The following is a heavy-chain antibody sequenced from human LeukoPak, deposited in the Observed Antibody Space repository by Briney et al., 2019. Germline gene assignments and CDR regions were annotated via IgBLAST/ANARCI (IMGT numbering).Heavy chain of an antibody. D-gene: IGHD6-19*01. V-gene: IGHV3-23*01. Sequence: GGSLRLSCAASGFTFSSYAMSWVRQAPGKGLEWVSAISGSGGSTYYADSVKGRFTISRDNSKNTLYLQMNSLRAEDTAVYYCAKLGSGGWPYGDAFDIWGQGTMVTVSS. CDR1: GFTFSSYA. CDR3: AKLGSGGWPYGDAFDI. CDR2: ISGSGGST. J-gene: IGHJ3*02.